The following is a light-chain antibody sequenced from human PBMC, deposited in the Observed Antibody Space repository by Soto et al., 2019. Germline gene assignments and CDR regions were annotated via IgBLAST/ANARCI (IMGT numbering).Light chain of an antibody. J-gene: IGLJ2*01. CDR2: EVS. Sequence: QSALTQPASVSGSPGQSITISCTGTSSDVGGYNYVSWYQQHPGKAPKLMIYEVSNRPSGVSNRFSGSKSGNTASLTISGLQAEDEADYYCSSYTTSGTLEVVFGGGTMLTVL. CDR1: SSDVGGYNY. V-gene: IGLV2-14*01. CDR3: SSYTTSGTLEVV.